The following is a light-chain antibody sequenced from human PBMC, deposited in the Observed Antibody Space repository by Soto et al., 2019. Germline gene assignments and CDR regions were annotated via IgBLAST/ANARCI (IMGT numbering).Light chain of an antibody. V-gene: IGLV2-8*01. J-gene: IGLJ3*02. Sequence: QSVLTQPPSASGSPGQSVTISCTGTSSDVGGYNFVSWYQQHPGKAPKLMIYEVTKRPSGVPDRFSGSKSGNTASLTVSGLQPEDEAAYYCSSYAGNNIWVFGGGTKVTVL. CDR3: SSYAGNNIWV. CDR2: EVT. CDR1: SSDVGGYNF.